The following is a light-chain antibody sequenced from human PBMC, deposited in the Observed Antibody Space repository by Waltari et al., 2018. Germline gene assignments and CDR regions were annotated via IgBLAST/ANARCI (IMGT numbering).Light chain of an antibody. Sequence: QSVLTQPPSVSAAPGQKVTISCSGDGSNIGNNYVSWYQQFPGTAPKLLIYDNNKRPSGMPERCSGSKSGTSATLVITGLHTGDEADYYCGTWDTSLSKGFGGGTKLTVL. CDR1: GSNIGNNY. CDR2: DNN. V-gene: IGLV1-51*01. J-gene: IGLJ2*01. CDR3: GTWDTSLSKG.